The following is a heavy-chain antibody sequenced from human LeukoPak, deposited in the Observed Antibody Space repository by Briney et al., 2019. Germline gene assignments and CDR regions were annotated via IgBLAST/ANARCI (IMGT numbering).Heavy chain of an antibody. V-gene: IGHV4-34*01. CDR1: GGSISNYY. D-gene: IGHD6-6*01. Sequence: SETLSLTCTVSGGSISNYYWSWIRQPPGKGLEWIGEINHSGSTNYNPSLKSRVTISVDTSKNQFSLKLSSVTAADTAVYYCAGAGEEYSSSSWAKWFDPWGQGTLVTVSS. J-gene: IGHJ5*02. CDR3: AGAGEEYSSSSWAKWFDP. CDR2: INHSGST.